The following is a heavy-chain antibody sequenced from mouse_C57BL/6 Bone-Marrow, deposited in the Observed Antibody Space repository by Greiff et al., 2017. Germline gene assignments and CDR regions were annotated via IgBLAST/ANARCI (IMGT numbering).Heavy chain of an antibody. CDR3: ARSYDYDDYTMDY. V-gene: IGHV1-64*01. CDR2: MHPNGGSP. D-gene: IGHD2-4*01. CDR1: GYTFTNYW. J-gene: IGHJ4*01. Sequence: QVQLQQPGAELVKPGASVKLSCKASGYTFTNYWMHWVKQRPGQGLEWIGMMHPNGGSPDYNEKFKSEATLSVDNSSRTAYMELSSLTSDDSAVYYCARSYDYDDYTMDYWGQGTSVTVSS.